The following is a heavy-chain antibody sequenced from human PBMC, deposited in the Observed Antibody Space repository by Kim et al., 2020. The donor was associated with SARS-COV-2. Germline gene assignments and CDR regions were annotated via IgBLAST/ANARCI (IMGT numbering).Heavy chain of an antibody. D-gene: IGHD3-3*01. CDR3: AKETEYDFWSGYYDNWFDP. Sequence: GGSLRLSCAASGFTFSSYAMSWVRQAPGKGLEWVSAISGSGGSTYYADSVKGRFTISRDNSKNTLYLQMNSLRAEDTAVYYCAKETEYDFWSGYYDNWFDPWGQGTLVTVSS. CDR2: ISGSGGST. J-gene: IGHJ5*02. V-gene: IGHV3-23*01. CDR1: GFTFSSYA.